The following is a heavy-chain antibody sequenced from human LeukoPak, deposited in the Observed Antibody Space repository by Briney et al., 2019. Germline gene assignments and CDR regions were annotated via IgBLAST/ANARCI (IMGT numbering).Heavy chain of an antibody. CDR2: ISAYNGNT. J-gene: IGHJ4*02. D-gene: IGHD3-22*01. CDR1: GYTFNNHD. V-gene: IGHV1-18*01. CDR3: ARGPGYYDSSGYYPDVNY. Sequence: GSSVKVSCKASGYTFNNHDINWVRQAPGRGLEWMGWISAYNGNTNYAQKLQGRVTMTTDTSTSTAYMELRSLRSNDTAVYYCARGPGYYDSSGYYPDVNYWGQGTLVTVSS.